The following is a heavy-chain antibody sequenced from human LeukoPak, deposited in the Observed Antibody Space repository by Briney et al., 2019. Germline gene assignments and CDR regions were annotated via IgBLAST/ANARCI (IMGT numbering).Heavy chain of an antibody. J-gene: IGHJ6*02. Sequence: GGSLRLSCVASGFTVSSNYMSWVRQAPGKGLEWVSVRYSGGSIYYADSVKGRFTISRDNSKNTLYLQMNSLRAEDTAVYYCTRTYYYGSGFYGMDVWGQGTTVTVSS. CDR3: TRTYYYGSGFYGMDV. CDR1: GFTVSSNY. CDR2: RYSGGSI. D-gene: IGHD3-10*01. V-gene: IGHV3-66*01.